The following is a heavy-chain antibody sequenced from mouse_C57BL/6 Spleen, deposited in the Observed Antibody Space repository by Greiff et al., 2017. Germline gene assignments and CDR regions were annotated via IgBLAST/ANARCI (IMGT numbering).Heavy chain of an antibody. J-gene: IGHJ4*01. D-gene: IGHD1-1*01. Sequence: QVQLQQPGAELVKPGASVTLSCKASGYTFTSYWMQWVKQRPGQGLEWIGEIDPSDSYTNYNQKFKGKATLPVDTSSSTAYMQLSSLTSEDSAVYYCARSAYYYGSSYDYAMDYWGQGTSVTVSS. CDR3: ARSAYYYGSSYDYAMDY. CDR2: IDPSDSYT. CDR1: GYTFTSYW. V-gene: IGHV1-50*01.